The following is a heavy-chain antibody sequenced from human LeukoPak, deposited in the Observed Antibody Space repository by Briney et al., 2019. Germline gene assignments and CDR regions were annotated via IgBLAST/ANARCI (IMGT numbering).Heavy chain of an antibody. V-gene: IGHV3-21*01. Sequence: GGSLRLSCAASGFTFSSYSMNWVRQAPGKGLEWVSSISSSSSYIYYADSVKGRFTISRDNAKNSLYLQMNSLRAEDTAVCYCARDRGGLGYCSSTSCYDAFDIWGQGTMVTVSS. CDR2: ISSSSSYI. J-gene: IGHJ3*02. CDR3: ARDRGGLGYCSSTSCYDAFDI. D-gene: IGHD2-2*01. CDR1: GFTFSSYS.